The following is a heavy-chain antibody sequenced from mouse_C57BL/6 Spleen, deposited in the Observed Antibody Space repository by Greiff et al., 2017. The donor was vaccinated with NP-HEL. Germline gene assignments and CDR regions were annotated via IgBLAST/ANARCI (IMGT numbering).Heavy chain of an antibody. Sequence: EVMLVESGPELVKPGDSVKISCKASGYSFTGYFMNWVMQSHGKSLEWIGRINPYNGDTFYNQKFKGKATLTVDKSSSTAHMELRSLTSEDSAVYYCAREENLVRGGGYYFDYWGQGTTLTVSS. V-gene: IGHV1-20*01. CDR2: INPYNGDT. CDR3: AREENLVRGGGYYFDY. CDR1: GYSFTGYF. J-gene: IGHJ2*01. D-gene: IGHD2-1*01.